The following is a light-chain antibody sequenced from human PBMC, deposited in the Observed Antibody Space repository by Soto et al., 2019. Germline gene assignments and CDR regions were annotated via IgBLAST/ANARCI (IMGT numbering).Light chain of an antibody. CDR2: GAS. CDR3: KQYNNWPPIT. CDR1: QSVRSN. Sequence: DIVMTQSPATLSVSPGHRATLSCRASQSVRSNLAWYQHKPGQAPRLLIYGASTRPTGIPATCSGSGSGTEFTLTISSLKSEDFAVYYCKQYNNWPPITFGQGTRLEIK. V-gene: IGKV3-15*01. J-gene: IGKJ5*01.